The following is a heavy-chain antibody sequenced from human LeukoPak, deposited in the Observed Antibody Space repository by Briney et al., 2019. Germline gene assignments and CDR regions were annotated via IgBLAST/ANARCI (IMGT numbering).Heavy chain of an antibody. V-gene: IGHV3-7*03. CDR2: IKKDGSEK. D-gene: IGHD4-23*01. CDR1: GFTFSSYW. J-gene: IGHJ4*02. Sequence: PGGSLRLSCAASGFTFSSYWMSWVRQAPGKGLEWVANIKKDGSEKYYVDSVKGRFTISRDNAKTSLYLQMNSLRAEDTAVYYCAKDPNYGGNFDYWGQGTLVTVSS. CDR3: AKDPNYGGNFDY.